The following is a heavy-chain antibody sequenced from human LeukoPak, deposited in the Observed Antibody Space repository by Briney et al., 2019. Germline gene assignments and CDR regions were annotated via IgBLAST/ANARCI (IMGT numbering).Heavy chain of an antibody. CDR3: ARRLANWKHGYYFDY. V-gene: IGHV4-39*01. J-gene: IGHJ4*02. D-gene: IGHD1-1*01. CDR1: GGSISSSSYY. Sequence: PSETLSLTCTVSGGSISSSSYYWGWIRQPPGKGLEWIGSIYYSGSTYYNPSLKSRVTISVDTSKNQFSLKLSSVTAADTAVYYCARRLANWKHGYYFDYWGQGTLVTVSS. CDR2: IYYSGST.